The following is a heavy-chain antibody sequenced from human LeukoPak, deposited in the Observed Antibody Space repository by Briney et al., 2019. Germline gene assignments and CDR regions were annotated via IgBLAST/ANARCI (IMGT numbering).Heavy chain of an antibody. Sequence: GGSLRLSCAASGFTFSSYAMHWVRQAPGKGLEWVAVISYDGSNKYYADSVKGRFTISRDNAKNSLYLQMNSLRAEDTAVYYCAREYYYDSSGFLGYWGQGTLVTVSS. CDR3: AREYYYDSSGFLGY. D-gene: IGHD3-22*01. J-gene: IGHJ4*02. CDR1: GFTFSSYA. CDR2: ISYDGSNK. V-gene: IGHV3-30*04.